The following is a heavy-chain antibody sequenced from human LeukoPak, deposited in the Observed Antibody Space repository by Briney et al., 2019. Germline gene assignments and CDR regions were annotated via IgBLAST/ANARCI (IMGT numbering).Heavy chain of an antibody. CDR2: ISGSGGDT. D-gene: IGHD6-19*01. J-gene: IGHJ4*02. CDR3: AKTTAGYSSGRYPGWPIDY. V-gene: IGHV3-23*01. Sequence: SGGSLRLSCAAPGFTFRSYAIYWVRQAPGKGLEWVSGISGSGGDTYFADSVKGRFTISRDNSKNTVFLQMDSLRAEDTAVYYCAKTTAGYSSGRYPGWPIDYWGQGTLVTVSS. CDR1: GFTFRSYA.